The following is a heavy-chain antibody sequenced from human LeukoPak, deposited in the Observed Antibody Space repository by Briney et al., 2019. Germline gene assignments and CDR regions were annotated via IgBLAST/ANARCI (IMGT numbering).Heavy chain of an antibody. V-gene: IGHV3-48*01. Sequence: GGSLRLSCAASGFTFSSYSMNWVRQAPGKGLEWVSFISSSSSTIYYADSVKGRFTISRDNAKNSLYLQMNSLRAEDTAVYYCARDSGYSGSPDYYYYYMDVWGKGTTVTVSS. CDR2: ISSSSSTI. CDR1: GFTFSSYS. J-gene: IGHJ6*03. CDR3: ARDSGYSGSPDYYYYYMDV. D-gene: IGHD1-26*01.